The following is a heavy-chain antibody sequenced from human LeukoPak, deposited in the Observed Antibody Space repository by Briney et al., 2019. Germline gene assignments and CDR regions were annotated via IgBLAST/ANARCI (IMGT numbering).Heavy chain of an antibody. CDR1: GYSFTSYW. CDR2: IYPGDSDT. CDR3: ARRASYYYDSSGHIDY. J-gene: IGHJ4*02. Sequence: GESLKISCKGSGYSFTSYWIGWVRQMPGKGLEWMGIIYPGDSDTRYSPSFQGQVTISADKSISTAYLQWSSLKAPDTAMYYCARRASYYYDSSGHIDYWGQGTLVTVSS. D-gene: IGHD3-22*01. V-gene: IGHV5-51*01.